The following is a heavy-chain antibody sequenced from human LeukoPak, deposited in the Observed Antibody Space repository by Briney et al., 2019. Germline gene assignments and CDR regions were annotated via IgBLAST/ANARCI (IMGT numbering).Heavy chain of an antibody. V-gene: IGHV1-2*02. CDR2: INPNSGDT. D-gene: IGHD6-19*01. Sequence: WASVKVSCKASGYTFTGYYMHWVRQAPGQGLEWMGWINPNSGDTNYAQKFQGRVTMTRDTSISTAYMELSKLRSEDTAVYYCATGFGQWLVFDYWGQGTLVTVSS. CDR1: GYTFTGYY. J-gene: IGHJ4*02. CDR3: ATGFGQWLVFDY.